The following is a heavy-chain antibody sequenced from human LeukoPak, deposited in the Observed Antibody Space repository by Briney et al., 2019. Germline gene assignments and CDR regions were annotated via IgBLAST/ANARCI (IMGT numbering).Heavy chain of an antibody. V-gene: IGHV3-23*01. CDR3: VKKGAVTATGYFDY. D-gene: IGHD2-21*02. Sequence: GGSLRLSCAASGFTFSTYAMSWVRQAPGKGLEWVSVISGSGDSTYYADSVKGRFTISRDNSRNTLSLQMNSLRAEDTAVYYCVKKGAVTATGYFDYWGQGTLVTVSS. CDR2: ISGSGDST. J-gene: IGHJ4*02. CDR1: GFTFSTYA.